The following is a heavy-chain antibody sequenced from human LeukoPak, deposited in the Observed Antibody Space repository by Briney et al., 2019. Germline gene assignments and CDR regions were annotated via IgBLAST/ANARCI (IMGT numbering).Heavy chain of an antibody. Sequence: SETLSLTCAVYGGSFSGYYWRWIRQTPRKGLEWIGEINHSGSAKYNPSLKSRVTISVTLSKNQFSLDLSSVTAADTGVYYCARGQPPYSDGSTYYAGGFYYYDIWGQGTLVTVSS. J-gene: IGHJ4*02. CDR2: INHSGSA. CDR1: GGSFSGYY. V-gene: IGHV4-34*01. D-gene: IGHD2-15*01. CDR3: ARGQPPYSDGSTYYAGGFYYYDI.